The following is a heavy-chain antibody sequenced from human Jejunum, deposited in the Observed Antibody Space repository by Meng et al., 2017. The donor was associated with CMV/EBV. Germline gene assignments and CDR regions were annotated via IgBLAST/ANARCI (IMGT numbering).Heavy chain of an antibody. CDR2: ISTSGDSV. Sequence: FSFSSYAMDWVRRAPGKGLEWVSAISTSGDSVYYADSVKGRFIVSRDNSKNTMYLQMNSPRAEDTAVYYCAKDAGTATGLSALDIWGQGAVVTVS. CDR3: AKDAGTATGLSALDI. J-gene: IGHJ3*02. V-gene: IGHV3-23*01. D-gene: IGHD6-13*01. CDR1: FSFSSYA.